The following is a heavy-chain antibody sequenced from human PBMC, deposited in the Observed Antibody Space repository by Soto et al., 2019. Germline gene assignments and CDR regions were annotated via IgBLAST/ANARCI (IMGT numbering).Heavy chain of an antibody. CDR3: ARAGLIKRRGTYGMDV. CDR1: GYTFTGYY. D-gene: IGHD3-10*01. J-gene: IGHJ6*02. CDR2: INPNSGGT. Sequence: QVQLVQSGAEVKKPGASVKVSCKASGYTFTGYYMHWVRQAPGQGLEWMGWINPNSGGTNYAQKFKGWVTMTRDTSISTVYMELSRLRSDDTAVYYCARAGLIKRRGTYGMDVWGQGTTVTVSS. V-gene: IGHV1-2*04.